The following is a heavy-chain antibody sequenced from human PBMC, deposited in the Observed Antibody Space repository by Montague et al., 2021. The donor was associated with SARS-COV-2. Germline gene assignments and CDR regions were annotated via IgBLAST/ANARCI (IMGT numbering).Heavy chain of an antibody. J-gene: IGHJ5*02. CDR3: ARDGYSSGWNGLHWFDP. V-gene: IGHV4-61*02. D-gene: IGHD6-25*01. CDR1: IGSISSGSYD. CDR2: MDTSGXT. Sequence: TLSLTCTVAIGSISSGSYDWSWIRQPSGKGLEWIGRMDTSGXTXYXXXXKXRVTISVDTSKNQFSLKLSSVTAADTAVYYCARDGYSSGWNGLHWFDPWGQGTLVTVSS.